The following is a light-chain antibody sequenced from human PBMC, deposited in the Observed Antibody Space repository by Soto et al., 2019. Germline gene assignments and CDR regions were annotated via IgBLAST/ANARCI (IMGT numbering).Light chain of an antibody. CDR2: DAS. CDR1: QSVSSD. V-gene: IGKV3-11*01. J-gene: IGKJ4*01. Sequence: EIVLTQSPATLSLSPGERATLSCRASQSVSSDLAWYQQKPGQAPRLLIYDASNRATGIPARFSGSGSGTDFTLTISSLEPEDFAVYYWQQRSNWLLTFGGGPKVEIK. CDR3: QQRSNWLLT.